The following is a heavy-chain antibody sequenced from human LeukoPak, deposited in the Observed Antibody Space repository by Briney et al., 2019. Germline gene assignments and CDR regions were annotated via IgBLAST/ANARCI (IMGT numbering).Heavy chain of an antibody. Sequence: GGSLRLFCAASGFTFSTLWMRWGRQAPGEGLEWVANLKQDGSETYYVDSVKGRFTISRDNAKNSLFLQMNSLRAEDTAVYYCARSGRGDYWGQGTLVTVSS. CDR3: ARSGRGDY. V-gene: IGHV3-7*01. CDR2: LKQDGSET. CDR1: GFTFSTLW. J-gene: IGHJ4*02.